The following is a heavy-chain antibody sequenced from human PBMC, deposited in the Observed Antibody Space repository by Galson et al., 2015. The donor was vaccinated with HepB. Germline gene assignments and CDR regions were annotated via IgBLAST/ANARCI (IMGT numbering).Heavy chain of an antibody. Sequence: WVRQAPGKGLEWVSSISSDGHSIYYADSLKGRFTISRDNAENSLFLQMNNLGAEDTAVYYCARDYRPDFGSGSYYPNWFDPWGQGTLVTVSS. J-gene: IGHJ5*02. CDR3: ARDYRPDFGSGSYYPNWFDP. D-gene: IGHD3-10*01. V-gene: IGHV3-21*06. CDR2: ISSDGHSI.